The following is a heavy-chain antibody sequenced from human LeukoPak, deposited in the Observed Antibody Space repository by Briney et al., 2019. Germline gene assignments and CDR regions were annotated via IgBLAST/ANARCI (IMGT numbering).Heavy chain of an antibody. D-gene: IGHD6-13*01. CDR3: ERAPPTRPYTNSFSLDY. J-gene: IGHJ4*02. Sequence: PGGSLRLSCAASGFTFSSYAMHWVRQAPGKGLQWVAVIWYDGSSKYYADSVKGRFTISRDNSKNTLYLQMNSLRADDTDVYYCERAPPTRPYTNSFSLDYWGQGTLVTVSS. CDR2: IWYDGSSK. CDR1: GFTFSSYA. V-gene: IGHV3-33*01.